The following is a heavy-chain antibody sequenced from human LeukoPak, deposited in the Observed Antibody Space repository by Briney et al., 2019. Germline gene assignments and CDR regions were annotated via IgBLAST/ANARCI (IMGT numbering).Heavy chain of an antibody. CDR2: ITSSGTTL. D-gene: IGHD3-22*01. CDR1: GFTFSTYG. CDR3: ARDTDYYDTIGAFDI. Sequence: GGTLRLSCAASGFTFSTYGMSWVRQAPGKGLEWVSYITSSGTTLYYADSVKGRFTISRDNAKNSLYLQMNSLRAEDTAIYYCARDTDYYDTIGAFDIWGQGTMVTVSS. J-gene: IGHJ3*02. V-gene: IGHV3-48*03.